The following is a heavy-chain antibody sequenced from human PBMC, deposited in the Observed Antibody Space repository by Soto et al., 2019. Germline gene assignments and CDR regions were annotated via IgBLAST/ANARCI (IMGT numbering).Heavy chain of an antibody. CDR2: IYYSGST. Sequence: SETLSLTCTVSGGSISSSNYYWGWIRQPPGKGLEWIGSIYYSGSTYYNPSLRSRVTMSVDTSKNQFSLKLTSVTAADTAVYYCARRIAARKNWFDPWGQGTLVTFSS. V-gene: IGHV4-39*01. J-gene: IGHJ5*02. CDR3: ARRIAARKNWFDP. D-gene: IGHD6-6*01. CDR1: GGSISSSNYY.